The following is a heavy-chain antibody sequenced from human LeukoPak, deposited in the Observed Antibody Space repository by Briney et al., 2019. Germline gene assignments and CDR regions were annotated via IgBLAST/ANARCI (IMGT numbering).Heavy chain of an antibody. J-gene: IGHJ4*02. Sequence: GASVKVSCKPSGYTFTDYYIQGVRQAPGQGLEWMGCINPDSGDTTYAQNFKGRVTMTRDTYISTAYMDLSRLRSDDTAVYYCARDFTMVRGGRYFDYWGQGTLVTVSS. D-gene: IGHD3-10*01. CDR2: INPDSGDT. V-gene: IGHV1-2*02. CDR1: GYTFTDYY. CDR3: ARDFTMVRGGRYFDY.